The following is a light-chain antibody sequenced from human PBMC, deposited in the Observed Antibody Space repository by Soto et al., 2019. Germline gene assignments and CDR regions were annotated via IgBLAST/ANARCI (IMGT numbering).Light chain of an antibody. J-gene: IGLJ2*01. Sequence: QAVVTQPPSVSGAPGQRVTISCTGSSSNIGAGYDVHWYQQLPGTAPKLLIYGNSNRPSGVPDRFSGSKSGTSASLAITGLQAEDEADYYCPSYDSSLRGVFGGGTKLTVL. V-gene: IGLV1-40*01. CDR1: SSNIGAGYD. CDR2: GNS. CDR3: PSYDSSLRGV.